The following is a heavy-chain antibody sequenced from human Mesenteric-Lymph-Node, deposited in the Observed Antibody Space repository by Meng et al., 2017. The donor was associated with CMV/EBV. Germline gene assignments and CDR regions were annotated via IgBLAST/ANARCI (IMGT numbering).Heavy chain of an antibody. CDR2: IHYDGDDK. CDR3: ATDDINLFGVLLD. CDR1: GFTFRKYG. D-gene: IGHD3-3*02. J-gene: IGHJ4*02. V-gene: IGHV3-30*02. Sequence: GGSLRLSCAASGFTFRKYGMHWVRQSPGKGLEWLSFIHYDGDDKSYADSVKGRFTVSRDNSENTLYLQMNTLRPEDTAVYYCATDDINLFGVLLDWGQGTLVTVSS.